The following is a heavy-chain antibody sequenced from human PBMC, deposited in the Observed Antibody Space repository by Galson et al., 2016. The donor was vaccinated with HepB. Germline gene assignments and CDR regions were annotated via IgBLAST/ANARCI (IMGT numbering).Heavy chain of an antibody. J-gene: IGHJ4*02. CDR1: GFTFSNYA. Sequence: SLRLSCAASGFTFSNYAMGWVRQAPGKGLDWVSGISYSSGSIYYADSVKGRFTISRDDSENTLSLQMNSLRAEDTAVYYCAKAPYGGYEEEGLYFDYWGQGTLVTVSS. CDR2: ISYSSGSI. CDR3: AKAPYGGYEEEGLYFDY. D-gene: IGHD5-12*01. V-gene: IGHV3-23*01.